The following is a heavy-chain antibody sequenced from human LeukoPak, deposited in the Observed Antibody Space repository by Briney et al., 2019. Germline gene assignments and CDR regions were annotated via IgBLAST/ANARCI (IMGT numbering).Heavy chain of an antibody. CDR1: GFTFSSYG. V-gene: IGHV3-30*03. Sequence: GRSLRLSCAASGFTFSSYGMHWVRQAPGKGLEWVAAISYDGSKRYYADSVKGRFTISRDNSKNTVYLQMDSLRAEDTVVYYCASALWFGYLDYWGQGTLVTVSS. D-gene: IGHD3-10*01. CDR2: ISYDGSKR. J-gene: IGHJ4*02. CDR3: ASALWFGYLDY.